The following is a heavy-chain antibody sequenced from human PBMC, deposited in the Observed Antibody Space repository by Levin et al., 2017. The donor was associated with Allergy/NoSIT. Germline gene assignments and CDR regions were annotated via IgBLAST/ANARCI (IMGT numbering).Heavy chain of an antibody. CDR2: INYRGVT. CDR3: ARNRIIVSGGNDYYYGMDV. J-gene: IGHJ6*02. CDR1: GGSVSSGTYY. Sequence: SQTLSLTCSVSGGSVSSGTYYWSWIRRPPGKGLEWIGYINYRGVTKYNPSLKSRVTISVDTSKNEFSLKVTSVTAADTAVYYWARNRIIVSGGNDYYYGMDVWGQGTTVTVSS. V-gene: IGHV4-61*01. D-gene: IGHD5/OR15-5a*01.